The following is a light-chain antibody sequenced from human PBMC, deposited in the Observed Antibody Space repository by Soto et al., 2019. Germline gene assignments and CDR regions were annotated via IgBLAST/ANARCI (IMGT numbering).Light chain of an antibody. CDR3: AAWDDSLSPVV. V-gene: IGLV1-36*01. CDR1: SSNIGDNA. CDR2: YDD. J-gene: IGLJ2*01. Sequence: QSVLTQPPSVSEAPRQRVTISCSGSSSNIGDNAVNWYQQLPGKAPKVIIYYDDLRPSGVSDRFSGSKSGTSASLAISGLPSEDEADYYCAAWDDSLSPVVFGGGTKLTVL.